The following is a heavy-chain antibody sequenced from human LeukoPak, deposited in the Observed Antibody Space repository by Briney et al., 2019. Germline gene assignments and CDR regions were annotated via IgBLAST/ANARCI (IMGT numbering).Heavy chain of an antibody. V-gene: IGHV1-8*02. CDR3: AGGWEPYDYFFDP. J-gene: IGHJ5*02. CDR1: GYTFTSYY. Sequence: GASVKVSCKASGYTFTSYYMHWVRQAPGQGLEWMGWMNPNSGNTDCAQNFQGRVTMTTDTSISTAYMELSGLRSEDTAIYYCAGGWEPYDYFFDPWGQGTLVIVSS. CDR2: MNPNSGNT. D-gene: IGHD5-12*01.